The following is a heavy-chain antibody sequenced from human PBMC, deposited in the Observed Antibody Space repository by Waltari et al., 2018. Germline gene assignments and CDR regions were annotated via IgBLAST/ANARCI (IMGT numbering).Heavy chain of an antibody. CDR1: GFPFRTSA. CDR2: INSNGATT. D-gene: IGHD3-22*01. J-gene: IGHJ2*01. Sequence: EVQLVESGGDLVQPGGSLRLSCAASGFPFRTSAMNWVRQATGKGLEWISYINSNGATTYFADSVKGRFTISRDNAENSLYLQMNSLRAEDSAVYYCVRPQYYYDTSGYSWYFDLWGRGTLVIVSS. V-gene: IGHV3-48*03. CDR3: VRPQYYYDTSGYSWYFDL.